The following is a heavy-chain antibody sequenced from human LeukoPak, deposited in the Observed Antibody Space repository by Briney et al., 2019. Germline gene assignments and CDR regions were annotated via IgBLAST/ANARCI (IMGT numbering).Heavy chain of an antibody. J-gene: IGHJ6*03. V-gene: IGHV4-4*07. D-gene: IGHD6-6*01. CDR3: ARVQNEYSTPDYYMDV. CDR1: GGSISSYY. Sequence: PSETMSLTCTVFGGSISSYYWGWIRQPAGKGLEWIGRIYTSGSTNYNPSLKSRVTMSVDTSKNQFSLKLSSVTAADTAVYYCARVQNEYSTPDYYMDVWGKGTTVTASS. CDR2: IYTSGST.